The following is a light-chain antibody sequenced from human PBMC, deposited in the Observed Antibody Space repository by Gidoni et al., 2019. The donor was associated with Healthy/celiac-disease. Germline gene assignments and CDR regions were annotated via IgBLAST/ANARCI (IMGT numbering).Light chain of an antibody. Sequence: EIQMTQSPSSLSASVGDRVTITCRESQSISSYLNWYQQKPGKAPKLLIYAASSLQSGVPSRFSGSGSGTDFTLTISSLQPEDFATYYCQQSYSPLWTFGQGTKVEIK. CDR2: AAS. CDR1: QSISSY. V-gene: IGKV1-39*01. J-gene: IGKJ1*01. CDR3: QQSYSPLWT.